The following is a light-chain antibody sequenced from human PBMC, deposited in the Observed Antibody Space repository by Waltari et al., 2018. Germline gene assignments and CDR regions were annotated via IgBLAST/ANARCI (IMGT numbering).Light chain of an antibody. CDR2: QDI. V-gene: IGLV3-1*01. CDR1: KLAYQY. J-gene: IGLJ2*01. CDR3: QAWDSSHVV. Sequence: SYELTQPPSVSVSPGQTATIPCPGDKLAYQYACWFQQKPGQSPVLVIYQDIKRPSGIPERFSGSNSGNTATLTISGTQAMDEADYYCQAWDSSHVVIGGGTKLTVL.